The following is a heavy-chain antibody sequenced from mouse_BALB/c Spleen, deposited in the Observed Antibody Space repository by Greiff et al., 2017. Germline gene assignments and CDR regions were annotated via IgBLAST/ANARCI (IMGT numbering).Heavy chain of an antibody. CDR2: IWAGGST. D-gene: IGHD1-1*01. J-gene: IGHJ3*01. CDR3: ARERGRSRGFAY. Sequence: QVQLKESGPGLVAPSQSLSISCPASGFSFTSYGVHWVRQPPGQGLEWLGVIWAGGSTTYNSALMSRLSICKDNSKCQVYLKMSSRRTDDTAMYYCARERGRSRGFAYWGQGTRVTVSA. V-gene: IGHV2-9*02. CDR1: GFSFTSYG.